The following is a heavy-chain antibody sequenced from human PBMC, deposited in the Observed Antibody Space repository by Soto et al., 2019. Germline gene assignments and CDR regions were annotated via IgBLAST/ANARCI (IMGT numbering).Heavy chain of an antibody. J-gene: IGHJ6*02. CDR2: ISYDGSNK. D-gene: IGHD2-15*01. CDR1: WGKLSISG. CDR3: AKDALGYCSGGSCYSYYYYYYGMDV. V-gene: IGHV3-30*18. Sequence: AAAWGKLSISGVHWVRKTQGKGLEWVAVISYDGSNKYYADSVKGRFTISRDNSKNTLYLQMNSLRAEDTAVYYCAKDALGYCSGGSCYSYYYYYYGMDVWGQGTTVTAP.